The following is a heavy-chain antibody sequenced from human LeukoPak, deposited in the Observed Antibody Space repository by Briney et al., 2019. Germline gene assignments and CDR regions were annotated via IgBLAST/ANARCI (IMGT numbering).Heavy chain of an antibody. Sequence: GASVKVSCKASGYTFTGYYMHWVRQAPGQGLEWMGWINPNSGGTNYAQKFQGRVTMTRDTSISTAYMELSRLRSDDTAVYYCARDLTHSSGWYFNFDYWGQGTLVTVSS. CDR3: ARDLTHSSGWYFNFDY. J-gene: IGHJ4*02. CDR1: GYTFTGYY. CDR2: INPNSGGT. D-gene: IGHD6-19*01. V-gene: IGHV1-2*02.